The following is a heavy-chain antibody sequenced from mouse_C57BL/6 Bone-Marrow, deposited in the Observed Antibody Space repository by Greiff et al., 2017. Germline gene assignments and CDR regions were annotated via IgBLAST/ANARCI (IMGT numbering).Heavy chain of an antibody. CDR3: TREGITTVVHYYAMAY. J-gene: IGHJ4*01. V-gene: IGHV1-69*01. CDR2: IDPSDSYT. Sequence: QVQLQQPGAELVMPGASVKLSCKASGYTFTSYWMHWVKQRPGQGLEWIGEIDPSDSYTNYNQKFKGKSTLTVDKSSSTAYMQLSSLTSEDSAVXYWTREGITTVVHYYAMAYWGQGTSVTVSA. CDR1: GYTFTSYW. D-gene: IGHD1-1*01.